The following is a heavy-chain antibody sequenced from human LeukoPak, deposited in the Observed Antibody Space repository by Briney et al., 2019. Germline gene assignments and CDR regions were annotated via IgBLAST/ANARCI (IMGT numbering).Heavy chain of an antibody. Sequence: GGSLRLSCAASGFTFSSYGMSWVRQAPGKGLEWVSAISGSGGSTYYADSVKGRFTISRDNAKNSLYLQMNSLRDEDTAFYYCARGRDGSQSYSNYYYYYMDVWGKGTTVTVSS. CDR1: GFTFSSYG. D-gene: IGHD3-10*01. J-gene: IGHJ6*03. CDR3: ARGRDGSQSYSNYYYYYMDV. CDR2: ISGSGGST. V-gene: IGHV3-23*01.